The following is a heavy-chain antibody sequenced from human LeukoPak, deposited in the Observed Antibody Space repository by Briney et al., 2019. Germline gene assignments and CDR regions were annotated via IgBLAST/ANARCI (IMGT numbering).Heavy chain of an antibody. J-gene: IGHJ4*02. CDR2: ISSSSTTI. V-gene: IGHV3-48*02. CDR3: ARGTYSSSLRGGDY. Sequence: PGGSLRLSCAASGFTFSSYSMNWVRQAPGKGLEWVSYISSSSTTIYYADSVKGRFTISRDNAKNSLYLQMNSLRDEDTAVYYCARGTYSSSLRGGDYWGQGTLVTVSS. D-gene: IGHD6-13*01. CDR1: GFTFSSYS.